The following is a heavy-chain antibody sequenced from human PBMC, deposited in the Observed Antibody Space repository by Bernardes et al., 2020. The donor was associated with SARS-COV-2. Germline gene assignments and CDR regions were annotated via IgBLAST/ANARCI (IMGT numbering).Heavy chain of an antibody. CDR3: ATEDGEWLES. D-gene: IGHD4-17*01. CDR2: IWHDGSRE. CDR1: GFTFSDYT. V-gene: IGHV3-33*01. Sequence: VGSLRLSCAASGFTFSDYTMHWVRQAPGTGLEWVAVIWHDGSREYYVDSVKGRFAISRDNSNNTLYLQMNNLRVEDTALYRCATEDGEWLESWGQGTLVTVSS. J-gene: IGHJ5*01.